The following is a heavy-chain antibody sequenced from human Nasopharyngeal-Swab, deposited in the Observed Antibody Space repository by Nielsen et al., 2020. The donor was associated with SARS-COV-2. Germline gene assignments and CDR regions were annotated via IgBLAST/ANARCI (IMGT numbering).Heavy chain of an antibody. D-gene: IGHD6-19*01. CDR1: GGSISSYY. V-gene: IGHV4-59*08. CDR3: ARGYSSGWYFD. J-gene: IGHJ4*02. Sequence: SETLSLTCTVSGGSISSYYWSWIRQPPGKGLEWIGYIYYSGSTNYNPSLKSRVTIPVDTSKNQFSLKLSSVTAADTAVYYCARGYSSGWYFDWGQGTLVTVSS. CDR2: IYYSGST.